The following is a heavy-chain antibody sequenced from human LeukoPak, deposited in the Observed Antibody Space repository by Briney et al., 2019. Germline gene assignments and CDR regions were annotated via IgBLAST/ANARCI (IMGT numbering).Heavy chain of an antibody. CDR2: IWYDGSNK. V-gene: IGHV3-33*01. CDR3: ARDPGSAAGDYYFDY. CDR1: GFTFSSYG. D-gene: IGHD6-13*01. Sequence: GRSLGLSCAASGFTFSSYGMHWVRQAPGKGLEWVAVIWYDGSNKYYADSVKGRFTISRDNSKNTLYLQMNSLRAEDTAVYYCARDPGSAAGDYYFDYWGQGTLVTVSS. J-gene: IGHJ4*02.